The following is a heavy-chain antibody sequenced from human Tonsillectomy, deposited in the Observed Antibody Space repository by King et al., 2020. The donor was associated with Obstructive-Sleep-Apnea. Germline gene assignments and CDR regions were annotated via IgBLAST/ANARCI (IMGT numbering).Heavy chain of an antibody. V-gene: IGHV5-51*01. CDR2: IYSGDSDT. CDR3: ARTAAVAGTSYSYGMDV. Sequence: VQLVESGAEVKKPGESLKISCKGSGYSFTSYWIGGVRQMPGKGLEWMGSIYSGDSDTRYSPSFQGQVTISADKYISTAYLQWSSLTASDTAMYYCARTAAVAGTSYSYGMDVWGQGTTVTVSS. D-gene: IGHD6-19*01. J-gene: IGHJ6*02. CDR1: GYSFTSYW.